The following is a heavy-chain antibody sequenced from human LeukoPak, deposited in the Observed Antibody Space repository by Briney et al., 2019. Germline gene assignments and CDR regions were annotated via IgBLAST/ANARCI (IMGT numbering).Heavy chain of an antibody. D-gene: IGHD3-22*01. Sequence: ASVKVSCKASGYTFTSYGISWVRQAPGQGLEWMGWISAYNGNTNYAQKLQGRVTMTTDTSTSTAYMELRSLRSDDTAVYYCARDATFPGYYYDSSGFPVDYWGQGTLVTVSS. CDR1: GYTFTSYG. V-gene: IGHV1-18*01. CDR2: ISAYNGNT. CDR3: ARDATFPGYYYDSSGFPVDY. J-gene: IGHJ4*02.